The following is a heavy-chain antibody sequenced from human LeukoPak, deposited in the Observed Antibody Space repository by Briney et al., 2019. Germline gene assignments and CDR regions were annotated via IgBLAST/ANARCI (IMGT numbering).Heavy chain of an antibody. CDR3: ASDTRRDGYNFGY. CDR2: ISYDGSNK. Sequence: GGSLRLSCAASGFTFSSYAMHWVRQAPGKGLEWVAVISYDGSNKYYADSVKGRFTISRDNSKNTLYLQMNSLRAEDTAVYYCASDTRRDGYNFGYWGQGTLVTVSS. J-gene: IGHJ4*02. D-gene: IGHD5-24*01. V-gene: IGHV3-30-3*01. CDR1: GFTFSSYA.